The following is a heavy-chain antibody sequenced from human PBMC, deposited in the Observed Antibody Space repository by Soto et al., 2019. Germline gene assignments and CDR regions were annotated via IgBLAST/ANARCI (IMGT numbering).Heavy chain of an antibody. CDR1: GGSISSSIYY. Sequence: SETLSLTCTVSGGSISSSIYYWGWIRQPPGKGLEWIGSIYYSGSTYYNPSLKSRVTISVDTSKNQFSLKLSSVTAADTAVYYCAIYRSSAAFDPWGQGTVVTVSS. J-gene: IGHJ5*02. CDR3: AIYRSSAAFDP. D-gene: IGHD6-6*01. V-gene: IGHV4-39*01. CDR2: IYYSGST.